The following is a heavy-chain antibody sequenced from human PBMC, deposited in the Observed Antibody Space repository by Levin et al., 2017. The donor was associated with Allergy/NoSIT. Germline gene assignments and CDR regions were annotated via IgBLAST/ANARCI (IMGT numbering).Heavy chain of an antibody. CDR3: AKDGEPFTREDWFDP. J-gene: IGHJ5*02. Sequence: QPGGSLRLSCAASGFTFDDYAMHWVRQAPGKGLEWVSGISWNSGSIGYADSVKGRFTISRDNAKNSLYLQMNSLRAEDTALYYCAKDGEPFTREDWFDPWGQGTLVTVSS. CDR1: GFTFDDYA. V-gene: IGHV3-9*01. CDR2: ISWNSGSI. D-gene: IGHD1-14*01.